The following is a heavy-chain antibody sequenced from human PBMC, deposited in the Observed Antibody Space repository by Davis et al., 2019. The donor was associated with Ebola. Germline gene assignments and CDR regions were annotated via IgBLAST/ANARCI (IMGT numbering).Heavy chain of an antibody. J-gene: IGHJ4*02. CDR1: GFTFRSYW. D-gene: IGHD5-18*01. CDR3: ARSWYNYGFDF. Sequence: GESLKISCAASGFTFRSYWMTWVRQAPGKGLEWVANIKQDGSEKYYVDSVKGRFTISRDNAKNSLYLQMNSLRAEDTAVYYCARSWYNYGFDFWGQGTLVTVSS. CDR2: IKQDGSEK. V-gene: IGHV3-7*01.